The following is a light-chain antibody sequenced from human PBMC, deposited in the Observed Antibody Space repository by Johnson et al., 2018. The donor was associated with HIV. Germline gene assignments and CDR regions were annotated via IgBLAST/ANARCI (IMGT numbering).Light chain of an antibody. J-gene: IGLJ1*01. CDR1: SSNIGNNY. CDR3: GTWDSSLSSYV. V-gene: IGLV1-51*02. Sequence: SVLTQPPSVSAAPGQKVTISCSGSSSNIGNNYVSWYQQLPGTAPKLLIYENNMRPSGIPDRFSGSKSGTSATLGITGLQTGDEADYYCGTWDSSLSSYVFGTGTKVTVL. CDR2: ENN.